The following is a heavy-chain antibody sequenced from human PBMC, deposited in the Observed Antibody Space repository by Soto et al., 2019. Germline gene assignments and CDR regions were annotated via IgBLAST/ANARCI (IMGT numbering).Heavy chain of an antibody. J-gene: IGHJ6*02. CDR3: ARNGERDLGLNYYFYYGMGV. CDR1: DYIFTTYG. Sequence: ASVKVSCKASDYIFTTYGISWVRQAPGQGLEWMGWVSPYSNITNYAQKFQGRVTMTTETSTSTVYMELRSLRSDDTAMYYCARNGERDLGLNYYFYYGMGVWGQGXSVTVYS. V-gene: IGHV1-18*01. CDR2: VSPYSNIT. D-gene: IGHD3-10*01.